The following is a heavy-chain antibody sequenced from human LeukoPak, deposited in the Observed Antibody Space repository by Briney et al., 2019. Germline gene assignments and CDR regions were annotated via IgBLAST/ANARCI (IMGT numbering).Heavy chain of an antibody. CDR3: ARDLRRGSSSWYVSGGDY. CDR2: ITAYNDNT. V-gene: IGHV1-18*01. D-gene: IGHD6-13*01. Sequence: ASVKVSCKSSGYMFTSHGIHWLRQAPGQGLEWMGWITAYNDNTYYAQKLQGRVTMTPHTSTSTANMELRSLRSDDTAVYYCARDLRRGSSSWYVSGGDYWGQGTLVTVSS. J-gene: IGHJ4*02. CDR1: GYMFTSHG.